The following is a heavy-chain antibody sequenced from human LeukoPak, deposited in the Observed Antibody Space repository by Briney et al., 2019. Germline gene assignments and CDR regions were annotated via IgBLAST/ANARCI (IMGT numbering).Heavy chain of an antibody. J-gene: IGHJ4*02. Sequence: GGSLRLSCAASGFTFSSYGMHWVRQAPGKGLEWVAVIRYDGSNKYYADSEKGRFTISRDNSKNTLYLQMNSLRAEDTAVYYCARDDYPYWGQGTLVTVSS. D-gene: IGHD5-12*01. V-gene: IGHV3-33*01. CDR3: ARDDYPY. CDR2: IRYDGSNK. CDR1: GFTFSSYG.